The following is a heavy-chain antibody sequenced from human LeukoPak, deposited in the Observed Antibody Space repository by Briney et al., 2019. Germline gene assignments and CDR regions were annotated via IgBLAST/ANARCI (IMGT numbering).Heavy chain of an antibody. V-gene: IGHV3-23*01. D-gene: IGHD3-22*01. CDR1: GFTFSSYA. CDR3: AKARVPYYYDSSVLSFDY. Sequence: GGSLRLSCAASGFTFSSYAMSWVRQAPGKGREWVSAISGSGGSTYYADSVKGRFTISRDNSKTTLYLQMNSLRAEDTAVYYCAKARVPYYYDSSVLSFDYWGQGTLVTVSS. J-gene: IGHJ4*02. CDR2: ISGSGGST.